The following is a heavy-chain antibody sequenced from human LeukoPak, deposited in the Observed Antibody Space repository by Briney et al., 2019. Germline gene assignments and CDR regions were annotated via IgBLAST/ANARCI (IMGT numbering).Heavy chain of an antibody. D-gene: IGHD1-26*01. CDR2: IYYSGST. CDR1: GVSISGSSYY. J-gene: IGHJ4*02. Sequence: SETLSLTCTVSGVSISGSSYYWGWIRQPPGKGLEWIGSIYYSGSTYYNPSLKSRVTISVDTSKNQFSLKLSSVTAADTAVYYCARIVGASDYWGQGTLVTVSS. CDR3: ARIVGASDY. V-gene: IGHV4-39*01.